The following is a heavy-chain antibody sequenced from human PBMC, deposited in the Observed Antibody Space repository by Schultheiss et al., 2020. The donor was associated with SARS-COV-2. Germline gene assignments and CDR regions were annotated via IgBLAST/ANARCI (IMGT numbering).Heavy chain of an antibody. Sequence: SETLSLTCTVSGGSVSSGSYYWSWIRQPPGKGLEWIGEINHSGSTNYNPSLKSRVTVSVDTSKNQFSLKLRSVTPADTAVYFCARDGYSYGTFGYWGQGTLVTVSS. D-gene: IGHD5-18*01. J-gene: IGHJ4*02. CDR3: ARDGYSYGTFGY. CDR1: GGSVSSGSYY. CDR2: INHSGST. V-gene: IGHV4-61*01.